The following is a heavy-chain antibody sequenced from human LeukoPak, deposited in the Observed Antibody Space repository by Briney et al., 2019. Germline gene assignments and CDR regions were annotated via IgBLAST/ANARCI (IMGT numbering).Heavy chain of an antibody. CDR1: GFSLTNFW. CDR2: IHPEGNEK. CDR3: ARGDAFSGDH. Sequence: GGSLRLSCAVSGFSLTNFWMSWVRQAPGRGLEWVANIHPEGNEKYHVESVKGRFTISRDNTKNLLLLQMNGLRVEDTAVYYCARGDAFSGDHWGQGTLVTVSS. J-gene: IGHJ4*02. V-gene: IGHV3-7*04.